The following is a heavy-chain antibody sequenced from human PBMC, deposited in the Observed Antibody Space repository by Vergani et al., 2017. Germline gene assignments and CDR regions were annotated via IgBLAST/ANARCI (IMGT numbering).Heavy chain of an antibody. CDR1: GFTFSSYA. V-gene: IGHV3-23*04. D-gene: IGHD3-10*01. J-gene: IGHJ4*02. CDR3: ARPQTRFGELRFAY. Sequence: EVHLVESGGGLVQPGRSLRLSCAASGFTFSSYAMSWVRQAPGKGLEWVSAISGSGGSTYYADSVKGRFTISRDNSKNTLYLQMNSLRAEDTAVYYCARPQTRFGELRFAYWGQGTLVTVSS. CDR2: ISGSGGST.